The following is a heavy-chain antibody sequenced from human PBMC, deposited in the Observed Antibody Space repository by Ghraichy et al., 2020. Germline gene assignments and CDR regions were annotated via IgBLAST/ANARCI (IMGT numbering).Heavy chain of an antibody. CDR1: GFTFSSYS. Sequence: GSLRLSCAASGFTFSSYSMNWVRQAPGKGLEWVSYISSSGTTIYYADSVKGRFTISRDNAKNSLYLQMNTLRAEDTAVYYCASPMFSFSSSGVFDYWGQGTLVTVSS. CDR2: ISSSGTTI. CDR3: ASPMFSFSSSGVFDY. J-gene: IGHJ4*02. D-gene: IGHD1-26*01. V-gene: IGHV3-48*01.